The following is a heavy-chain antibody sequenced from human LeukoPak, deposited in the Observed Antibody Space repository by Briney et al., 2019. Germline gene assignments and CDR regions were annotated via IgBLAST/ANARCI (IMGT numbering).Heavy chain of an antibody. J-gene: IGHJ6*02. CDR1: GFTFSSYS. D-gene: IGHD2-15*01. Sequence: PGGSLRLSCAASGFTFSSYSMNWVRQAPGKGLEWVSSISSSSSYIYYADSVKGRFTISRDNAKNSLYLQMNSLRAEDTAVYYCARDGCSGGSCYPYYYYYGMDVWGQGTTVTVSS. CDR3: ARDGCSGGSCYPYYYYYGMDV. V-gene: IGHV3-21*01. CDR2: ISSSSSYI.